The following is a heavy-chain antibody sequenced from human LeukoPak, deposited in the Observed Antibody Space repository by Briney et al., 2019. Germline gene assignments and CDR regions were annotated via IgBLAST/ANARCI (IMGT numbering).Heavy chain of an antibody. V-gene: IGHV3-33*01. J-gene: IGHJ4*02. CDR1: GFTFSSYG. D-gene: IGHD2-15*01. CDR2: IWYDGSNK. Sequence: GGSLRLSWAASGFTFSSYGMQWVRQAPGKGLGWVAFIWYDGSNKYYTGSVKGRFTIARDNSKNTLYLHMTRLRAEHTAVYYRARGQYSPDYWGPGTLVTVSS. CDR3: ARGQYSPDY.